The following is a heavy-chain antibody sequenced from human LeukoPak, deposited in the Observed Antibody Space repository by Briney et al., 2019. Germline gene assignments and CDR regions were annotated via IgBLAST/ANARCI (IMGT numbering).Heavy chain of an antibody. V-gene: IGHV1-18*01. D-gene: IGHD6-19*01. CDR3: ARLRIAVAGNGWFDP. CDR1: GYTFTSYG. J-gene: IGHJ5*02. Sequence: ASVRVSCKASGYTFTSYGISWVRQAPGQGLEWMGWISAYNGNTNYAQKLQGRVTMTTDTSTSTAYMELRSLRSDDTAVYYCARLRIAVAGNGWFDPWGQGTLVTVSS. CDR2: ISAYNGNT.